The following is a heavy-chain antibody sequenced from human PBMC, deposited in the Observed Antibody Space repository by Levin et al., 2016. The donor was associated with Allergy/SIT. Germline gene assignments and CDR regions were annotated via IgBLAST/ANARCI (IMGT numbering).Heavy chain of an antibody. D-gene: IGHD5-18*01. CDR3: ARDSYGGLYYYYYMDV. CDR1: GGTFSSYA. V-gene: IGHV1-69*13. J-gene: IGHJ6*03. Sequence: SVKVSCKASGGTFSSYAISWVRQAPGQGLEWMGGIIPIFGTANYAQKFQGRVTITADESTSTAYMELSSLRSEDTAVYYCARDSYGGLYYYYYMDVWGKGTTVTVSS. CDR2: IIPIFGTA.